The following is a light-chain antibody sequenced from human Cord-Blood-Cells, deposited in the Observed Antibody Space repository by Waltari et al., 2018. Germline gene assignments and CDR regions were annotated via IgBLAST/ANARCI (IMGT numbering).Light chain of an antibody. V-gene: IGKV1-39*01. CDR1: QSISSY. Sequence: DIQMTQSPSSLSASVGDRVTITCRASQSISSYLNWDQQKPGKAPTLLIYAASSLQSGVPSRFSGSGSGTDFTLTISSLQPEDFATYYCQQSYSTPRTCGQGTKVEIK. CDR3: QQSYSTPRT. J-gene: IGKJ1*01. CDR2: AAS.